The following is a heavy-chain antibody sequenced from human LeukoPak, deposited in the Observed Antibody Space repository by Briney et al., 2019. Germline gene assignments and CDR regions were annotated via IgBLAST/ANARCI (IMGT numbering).Heavy chain of an antibody. CDR1: GFIFSSYE. Sequence: GGSLRLSCAPSGFIFSSYEMNWVRQAAGKGLEWVSYISSSSSSIYYADSVKGRFTISTDNAKNSLYLQMNSLRAEDTAFYYCARGGGSYYYYSSGYSAFWGQGTLVSVSS. D-gene: IGHD3-22*01. CDR3: ARGGGSYYYYSSGYSAF. V-gene: IGHV3-48*03. J-gene: IGHJ4*02. CDR2: ISSSSSSI.